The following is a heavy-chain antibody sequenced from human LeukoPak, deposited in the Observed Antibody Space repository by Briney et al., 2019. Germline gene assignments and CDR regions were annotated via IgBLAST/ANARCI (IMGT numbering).Heavy chain of an antibody. V-gene: IGHV4-59*04. J-gene: IGHJ3*02. Sequence: SETVSLTCTVSGGSISSYYWSWIRQPPGKGLEWIGYIYYSGSTYYNPSLKSRVTISVDTSKNQFSLKLSSVTAADTAVYYCASRLIAFDIWGQGTMVTVSS. CDR1: GGSISSYY. D-gene: IGHD3-16*01. CDR2: IYYSGST. CDR3: ASRLIAFDI.